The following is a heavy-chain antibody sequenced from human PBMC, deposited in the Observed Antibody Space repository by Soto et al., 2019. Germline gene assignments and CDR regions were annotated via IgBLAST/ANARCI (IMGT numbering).Heavy chain of an antibody. V-gene: IGHV1-69*06. J-gene: IGHJ6*02. Sequence: QVQLVQSGAAVKKPGSSVKVSCKAPGGTFSSSAISWVRQAPGQGLAWMGGLIPIFGTANSAQMVQGRVTITADKYTSTAYMELSSLRSEDTAVYYCARDKDYYYDSRGYMGYSGMDVWGQGTTVTVSS. CDR2: LIPIFGTA. CDR3: ARDKDYYYDSRGYMGYSGMDV. D-gene: IGHD3-22*01. CDR1: GGTFSSSA.